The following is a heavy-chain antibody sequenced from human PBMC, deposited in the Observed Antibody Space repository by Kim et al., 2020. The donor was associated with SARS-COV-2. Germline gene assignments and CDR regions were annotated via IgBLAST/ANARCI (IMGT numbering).Heavy chain of an antibody. D-gene: IGHD3-10*01. V-gene: IGHV5-51*01. Sequence: GESLKISCKGSGYSFTSYWIGWVRQMPGKGLEWMGIIYPGDSDTRYSPSFQGQVTISADKSISTAYLQWSSLKASDTAMYYCARPEGYYGSGSYYKWSDAFEIWGQGTMVTVSS. CDR3: ARPEGYYGSGSYYKWSDAFEI. CDR2: IYPGDSDT. CDR1: GYSFTSYW. J-gene: IGHJ3*02.